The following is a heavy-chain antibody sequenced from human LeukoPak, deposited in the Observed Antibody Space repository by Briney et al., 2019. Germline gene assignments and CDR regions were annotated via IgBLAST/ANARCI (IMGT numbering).Heavy chain of an antibody. V-gene: IGHV4-59*12. CDR2: IYYSGST. CDR1: GFTFSSYA. D-gene: IGHD3-10*01. CDR3: ARDYYGP. Sequence: GSLRLSCAASGFTFSSYAMSWIRQPPGKGLEWIGYIYYSGSTNYNPSLKSRVTISVDTSKNQFSLKLSSVTAADTAVYYCARDYYGPWGQGTLVTVSS. J-gene: IGHJ5*02.